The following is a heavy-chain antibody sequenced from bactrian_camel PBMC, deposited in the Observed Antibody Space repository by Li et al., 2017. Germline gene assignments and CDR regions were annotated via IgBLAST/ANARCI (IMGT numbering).Heavy chain of an antibody. CDR1: GFPFSANH. J-gene: IGHJ6*01. Sequence: VQLVESGGDSVQPGGSLRLSCVASGFPFSANHMSWVRQPPGKKLERVSSITTSGTTSYSNSVRGRFTISRDNAENTVYLQMNSLKPEDTAVYYCAADRGYGLGCDDGSGYWGQGTQVTVS. CDR2: ITTSGTT. CDR3: AADRGYGLGCDDGSGY. V-gene: IGHV3S40*01. D-gene: IGHD3*01.